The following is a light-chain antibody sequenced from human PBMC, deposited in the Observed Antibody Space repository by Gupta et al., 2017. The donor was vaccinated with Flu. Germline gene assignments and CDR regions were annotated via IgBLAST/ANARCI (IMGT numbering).Light chain of an antibody. CDR1: SSDVGNYNY. CDR2: EVS. J-gene: IGLJ3*02. CDR3: SSYINSNTLV. V-gene: IGLV2-14*01. Sequence: QSALTQPASVSGSPGQSITISCTGPSSDVGNYNYVSWYQHHPGKAPKLVIYEVSNRPSGVSNRFSGSKSGNTASLTISGLQAEDEAEFYCSSYINSNTLVFGGGTKVTVL.